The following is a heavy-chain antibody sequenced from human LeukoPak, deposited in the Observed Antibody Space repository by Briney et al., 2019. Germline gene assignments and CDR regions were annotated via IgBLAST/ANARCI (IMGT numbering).Heavy chain of an antibody. D-gene: IGHD6-19*01. Sequence: SETLSLTCTVSGGSISSGGYYWTWIRQHPGKGLEWIGYIYYSGTYYNPSLKSRVSISVDTSKNQFSLKLSSVTAADTAVYYCAREAGTYFDYWGQGALVTVSS. J-gene: IGHJ4*02. CDR2: IYYSGT. CDR1: GGSISSGGYY. CDR3: AREAGTYFDY. V-gene: IGHV4-61*08.